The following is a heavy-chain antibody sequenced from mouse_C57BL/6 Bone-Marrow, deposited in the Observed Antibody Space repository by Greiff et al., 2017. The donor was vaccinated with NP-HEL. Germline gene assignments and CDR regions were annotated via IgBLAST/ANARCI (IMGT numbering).Heavy chain of an antibody. Sequence: QVQLKESGAELVRPGASVTLSCKASGYTFTDYEMHWVKQTPVHGLEWIGALDPETGGTAYNQKFKGKAILTADKSSSTAYMELRSLTSGDSAVYYCTRRYGSSPWFAYWGQRTLVTVSA. J-gene: IGHJ3*01. CDR1: GYTFTDYE. CDR3: TRRYGSSPWFAY. CDR2: LDPETGGT. V-gene: IGHV1-15*01. D-gene: IGHD1-1*01.